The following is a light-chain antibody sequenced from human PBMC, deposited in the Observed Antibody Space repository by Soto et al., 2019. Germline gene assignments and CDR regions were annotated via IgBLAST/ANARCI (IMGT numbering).Light chain of an antibody. CDR3: QQYYSTPLT. CDR1: QGISRS. V-gene: IGKV1-12*01. Sequence: DIQMTQSPSSVSASVGDRVTISCQASQGISRSLAWYQQKPGKAPKLLIYDASTLESGVPSRFSGSGSGTDFTLTISSLQAEDVAVYYCQQYYSTPLTFGGGTKVDNK. J-gene: IGKJ4*01. CDR2: DAS.